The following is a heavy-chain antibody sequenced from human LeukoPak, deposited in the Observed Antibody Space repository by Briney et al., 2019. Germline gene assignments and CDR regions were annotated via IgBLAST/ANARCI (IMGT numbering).Heavy chain of an antibody. CDR1: GASISSGTYS. J-gene: IGHJ5*02. Sequence: SQTLSLTCTVSGASISSGTYSWSWIRQPPGEGLEWIGYIYHTGSTYYNPSLKGRVTISVDRSKNQFSLNLNFVTAADTALYYCARGDGSGSGRWFDPWGQGTLITVSS. D-gene: IGHD3-10*01. CDR2: IYHTGST. CDR3: ARGDGSGSGRWFDP. V-gene: IGHV4-30-2*01.